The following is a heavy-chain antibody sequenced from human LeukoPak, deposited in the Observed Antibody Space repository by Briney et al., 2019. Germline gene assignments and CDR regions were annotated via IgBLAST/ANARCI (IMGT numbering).Heavy chain of an antibody. D-gene: IGHD3-22*01. V-gene: IGHV3-30*18. J-gene: IGHJ3*02. CDR3: AKDRGDYYDSSGYYSGGFDI. Sequence: GGSLRLSCAASGFTFSSYGMHWVRQAPGKGLGWVAVISYDGSNKYYADSVKGRFTISRDNSKNTLYLQMNSLRAEDTAVYYCAKDRGDYYDSSGYYSGGFDIWGQGTMVTVSS. CDR2: ISYDGSNK. CDR1: GFTFSSYG.